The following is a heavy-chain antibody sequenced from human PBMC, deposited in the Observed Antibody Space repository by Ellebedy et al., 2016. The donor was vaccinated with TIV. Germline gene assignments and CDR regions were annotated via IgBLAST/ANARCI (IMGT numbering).Heavy chain of an antibody. Sequence: GESLKISCATSGFTFSTNWMSWVRQAPGKGLEWVANIRQDGNEKYYVDSVMGRFTISRDNAKNSLYLQMNSLRAEDTAVYYCATDEGIYWGQGTLVTVSS. V-gene: IGHV3-7*01. CDR3: ATDEGIY. D-gene: IGHD3-10*01. J-gene: IGHJ4*02. CDR2: IRQDGNEK. CDR1: GFTFSTNW.